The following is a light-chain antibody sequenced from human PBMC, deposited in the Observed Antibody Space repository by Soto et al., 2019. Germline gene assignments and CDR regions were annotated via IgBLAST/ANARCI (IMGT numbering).Light chain of an antibody. J-gene: IGLJ2*01. CDR1: RSNIGSNY. Sequence: QSVLTQPPSASGTPGQRVTISCSGSRSNIGSNYVYWYQQLPATAPKLLMFSDSKRPSGVPDRFSGSKSGTSASLAISGLRSEDEGDYHCATWDDRLSGPVFGGGTKL. CDR2: SDS. V-gene: IGLV1-47*02. CDR3: ATWDDRLSGPV.